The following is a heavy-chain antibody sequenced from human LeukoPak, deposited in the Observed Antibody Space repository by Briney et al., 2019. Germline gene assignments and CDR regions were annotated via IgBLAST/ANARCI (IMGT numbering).Heavy chain of an antibody. J-gene: IGHJ3*02. CDR1: GFTFDDYG. D-gene: IGHD1-26*01. CDR2: INWNGGST. V-gene: IGHV3-20*01. Sequence: GGSLRLSCAASGFTFDDYGMSWVRQAPGKGLEWVSGINWNGGSTGYADSVKGRFTISRDNAKNSLYLQMNSLRAEDTALYHCARGTGIVGAFGAFDIWGQGTMVTVSS. CDR3: ARGTGIVGAFGAFDI.